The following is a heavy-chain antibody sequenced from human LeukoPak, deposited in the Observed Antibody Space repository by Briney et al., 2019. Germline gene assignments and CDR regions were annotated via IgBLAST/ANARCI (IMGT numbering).Heavy chain of an antibody. J-gene: IGHJ4*02. CDR3: APYCSSTSCQGS. Sequence: GSLRLSCAASGFTFSSYAMSWVRQAPGKGLEWVSAISGSGGSTYYADSVKGRFTIPRDNSKNTLYLQMNSLRAEDTAVYYCAPYCSSTSCQGSWGQGTLVTVSS. V-gene: IGHV3-23*01. CDR1: GFTFSSYA. CDR2: ISGSGGST. D-gene: IGHD2-2*01.